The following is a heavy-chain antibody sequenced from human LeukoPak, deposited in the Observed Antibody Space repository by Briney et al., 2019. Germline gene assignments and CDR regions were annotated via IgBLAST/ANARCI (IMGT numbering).Heavy chain of an antibody. D-gene: IGHD2-15*01. CDR1: GPSLNSGGYY. Sequence: SETLSLTCTVSGPSLNSGGYYWNWIRQPPGEEPEWIGYIYYSGSTNYNRSLKSRVTISVDTSKNQFSLKLTSVTAADTAVYYCAREGWDLWGRGTLVTVSS. J-gene: IGHJ2*01. CDR2: IYYSGST. V-gene: IGHV4-61*08. CDR3: AREGWDL.